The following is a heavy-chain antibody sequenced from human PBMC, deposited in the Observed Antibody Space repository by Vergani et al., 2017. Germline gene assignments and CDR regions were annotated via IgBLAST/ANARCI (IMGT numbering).Heavy chain of an antibody. CDR1: GYSFRSYW. D-gene: IGHD3-3*01. Sequence: EVQLVQSGAEVKKPGESLKISCKGSGYSFRSYWIAWVRQMPGKGLEWMGIIYPADSDTRYNPSFQGQVTISADKSINTAYLQWNSLKASDTAIYNCARYPDSFDYWGQGTLVTVSS. V-gene: IGHV5-51*01. CDR3: ARYPDSFDY. CDR2: IYPADSDT. J-gene: IGHJ4*02.